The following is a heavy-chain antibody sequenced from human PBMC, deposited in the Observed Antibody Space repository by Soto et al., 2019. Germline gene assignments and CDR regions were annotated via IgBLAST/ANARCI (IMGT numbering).Heavy chain of an antibody. CDR1: GFTFSSYG. D-gene: IGHD1-26*01. CDR2: IWYDGSNK. V-gene: IGHV3-33*01. CDR3: ARDGPGVGAFDY. J-gene: IGHJ4*02. Sequence: QVQLVESGGGVVQPGRSLRLSCAASGFTFSSYGMHWVRQAPGKGLEWVAVIWYDGSNKYYADSVKGRFTISRDNSKNTLHLQMNGLRAEETAVYYWARDGPGVGAFDYWGQGTLVTVSS.